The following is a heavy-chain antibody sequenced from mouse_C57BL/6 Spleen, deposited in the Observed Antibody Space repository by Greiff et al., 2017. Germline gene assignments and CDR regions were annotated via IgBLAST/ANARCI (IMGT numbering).Heavy chain of an antibody. V-gene: IGHV1-61*01. J-gene: IGHJ4*01. CDR1: GYTFTSYW. D-gene: IGHD2-1*01. Sequence: VQLQQPGAELVRPGSSVKLSCKASGYTFTSYWMDWVKQRPGQGLEWIGNIYPSDSETHYNQKFKDKATLTVDKSSSTAYMQLSSLTSEDSAVYYCARKVYYGNYEGMDYWGQGTSVTVSS. CDR3: ARKVYYGNYEGMDY. CDR2: IYPSDSET.